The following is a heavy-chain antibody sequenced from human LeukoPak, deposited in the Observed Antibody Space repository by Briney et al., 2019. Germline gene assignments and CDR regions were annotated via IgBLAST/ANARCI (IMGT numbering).Heavy chain of an antibody. V-gene: IGHV3-23*01. Sequence: GGSLRLSCAASGFTFSSYAMSWVRQAPGKGLEWVSAISGSGGSTYYADSVKGRFTISRDNAKNSLYLQMNSLRAEDTAVYYCARDSGWFRFDHWGQGTLVTVSS. CDR1: GFTFSSYA. J-gene: IGHJ4*02. D-gene: IGHD6-19*01. CDR3: ARDSGWFRFDH. CDR2: ISGSGGST.